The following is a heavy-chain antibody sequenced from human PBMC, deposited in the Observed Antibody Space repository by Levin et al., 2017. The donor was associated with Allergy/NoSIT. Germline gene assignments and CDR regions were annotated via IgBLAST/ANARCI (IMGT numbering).Heavy chain of an antibody. CDR2: ISAYNGNT. Sequence: PAASVKVSCKASGYTFTSYGISWVRQAPGQGLEWMGWISAYNGNTNYAQKLQGRVTMTTDTSTSTAYMELRSLRSDDTAVYYCARDSPSLGYGDYPVYYYYYGMDVWGQGTTVTVSS. V-gene: IGHV1-18*01. J-gene: IGHJ6*02. CDR1: GYTFTSYG. D-gene: IGHD4-17*01. CDR3: ARDSPSLGYGDYPVYYYYYGMDV.